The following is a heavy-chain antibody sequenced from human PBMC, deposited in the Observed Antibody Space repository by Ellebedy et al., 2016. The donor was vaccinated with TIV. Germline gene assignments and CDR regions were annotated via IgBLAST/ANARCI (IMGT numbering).Heavy chain of an antibody. D-gene: IGHD3-10*01. Sequence: GESLKISCVASGFTFDTFAMTWVRHAPGQGLVCFSLFGGCCGNPMYADSVRGRFTISRDNSQNTLYLQMDTRRAEDTSVYYCAKELWVRGPIGSHDYWGQGILVTVSS. J-gene: IGHJ4*02. V-gene: IGHV3-23*01. CDR2: FGGCCGNP. CDR1: GFTFDTFA. CDR3: AKELWVRGPIGSHDY.